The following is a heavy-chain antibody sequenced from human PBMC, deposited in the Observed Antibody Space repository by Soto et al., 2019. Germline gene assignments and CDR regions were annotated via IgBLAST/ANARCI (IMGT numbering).Heavy chain of an antibody. CDR3: AREKILTGKSGYYYYYGMDV. J-gene: IGHJ6*02. D-gene: IGHD3-9*01. V-gene: IGHV3-53*01. Sequence: PGGSLRLSCAASGFTVSSNYMSWVRQAPGKGLEWVSVIYSGGSTYYADSVKGRFTISRDNSKNTLYLQMNSLRAEDTAVYYCAREKILTGKSGYYYYYGMDVWGQGTTVTVSS. CDR1: GFTVSSNY. CDR2: IYSGGST.